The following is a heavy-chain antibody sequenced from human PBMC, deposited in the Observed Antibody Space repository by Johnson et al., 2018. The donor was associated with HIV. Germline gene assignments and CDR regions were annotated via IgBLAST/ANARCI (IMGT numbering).Heavy chain of an antibody. CDR3: AKVQGLTTGTTRWAFDI. V-gene: IGHV3-30-3*01. CDR2: ISYDGSNK. J-gene: IGHJ3*02. CDR1: GFTFSSYA. D-gene: IGHD1-1*01. Sequence: QVQLVESGGVVVQPGRSLRLSCAASGFTFSSYAMHWVRQAPGKGLEWVAVISYDGSNKYYADSVKGRFTISRDNSKNTLYLQMNSLRAEDTAVYYCAKVQGLTTGTTRWAFDIWGQGTMVTVSS.